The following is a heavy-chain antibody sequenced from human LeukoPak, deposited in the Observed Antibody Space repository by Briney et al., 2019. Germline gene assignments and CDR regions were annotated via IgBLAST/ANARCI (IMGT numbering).Heavy chain of an antibody. J-gene: IGHJ5*02. Sequence: SVKVSCKASGGTFSSYAIIWVRQAPGQGLEWMGGIIPIFGTANYAQKFQGRVTITADKSTSTPYMELSSLRSEATAVYYCARRPYCRSTRCYLNWFDPWGQGTLVTVSS. CDR1: GGTFSSYA. V-gene: IGHV1-69*06. D-gene: IGHD2-2*01. CDR2: IIPIFGTA. CDR3: ARRPYCRSTRCYLNWFDP.